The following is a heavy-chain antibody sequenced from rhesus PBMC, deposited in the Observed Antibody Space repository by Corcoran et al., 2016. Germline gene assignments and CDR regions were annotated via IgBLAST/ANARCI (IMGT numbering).Heavy chain of an antibody. CDR3: ARDGPAATGYYFDD. CDR1: GGSISASYY. D-gene: IGHD6-31*01. Sequence: QVQLQESGPGLMKPSETLSLTCAVSGGSISASYYLSWIRPPPAKGLEWMGSIFCNSADTYSNPSLKSRVTISKDTSKNQFFLKLTSVTAADTAVYYCARDGPAATGYYFDDWGQGVLVTVSS. J-gene: IGHJ4*01. V-gene: IGHV4S9*01. CDR2: IFCNSADT.